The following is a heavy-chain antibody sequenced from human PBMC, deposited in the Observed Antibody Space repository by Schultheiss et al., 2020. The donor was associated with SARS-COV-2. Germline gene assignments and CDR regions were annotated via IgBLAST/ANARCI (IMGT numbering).Heavy chain of an antibody. J-gene: IGHJ6*02. CDR1: GFTFSSYA. Sequence: GGSLRLSCAASGFTFSSYAMSWVRQAPGKGLEWVGRIKSKTDGGTTDYAAPVKGRFTISRDDSKNTLYLRMNSLKTEDTAVYYCTTDSTMVARDYYYYGMDVWGQGTTVTVSS. D-gene: IGHD2-2*01. CDR3: TTDSTMVARDYYYYGMDV. CDR2: IKSKTDGGTT. V-gene: IGHV3-15*01.